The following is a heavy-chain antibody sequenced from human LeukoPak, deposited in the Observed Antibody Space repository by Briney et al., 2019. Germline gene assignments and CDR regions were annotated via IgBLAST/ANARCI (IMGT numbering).Heavy chain of an antibody. CDR2: INPSGGST. V-gene: IGHV1-46*01. CDR1: GYTFTSYY. D-gene: IGHD2-8*01. Sequence: ASVKVSCKASGYTFTSYYMHWVRQAPGQGLEWMGMINPSGGSTSNAQKFQGRVTMTRDTSTSTAYMELTSLRSEDTAVYYCATKAPTNTEGFDPWGQGTLVTVSS. J-gene: IGHJ5*02. CDR3: ATKAPTNTEGFDP.